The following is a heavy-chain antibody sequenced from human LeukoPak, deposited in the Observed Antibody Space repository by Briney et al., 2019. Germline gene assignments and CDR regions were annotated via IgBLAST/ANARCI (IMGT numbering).Heavy chain of an antibody. CDR1: GGSISSSSYY. D-gene: IGHD5-18*01. CDR2: IYYSGST. V-gene: IGHV4-39*01. J-gene: IGHJ4*02. CDR3: ARQGLRGHSKIPPIDY. Sequence: SETLSRTCTVSGGSISSSSYYWGWIRQPPGKRLEWIGSIYYSGSTYYNPSLKSRVTISVDTSKNQFSLKLSSVTAADTAVYYCARQGLRGHSKIPPIDYWGQGTLVTVSS.